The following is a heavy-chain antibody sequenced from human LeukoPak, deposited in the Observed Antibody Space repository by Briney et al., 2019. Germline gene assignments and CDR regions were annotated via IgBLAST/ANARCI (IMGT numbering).Heavy chain of an antibody. Sequence: SVKVSCKTSGGIFSNYALSWVRQAPGQGLEWMGRIIPLFGTANYAQKFQGRVTFTTDESTSTAYMELSSLRSDDTAVYYCASPKDSDASAFDYWGQGTLVTVSS. CDR3: ASPKDSDASAFDY. CDR2: IIPLFGTA. D-gene: IGHD3/OR15-3a*01. V-gene: IGHV1-69*05. CDR1: GGIFSNYA. J-gene: IGHJ4*02.